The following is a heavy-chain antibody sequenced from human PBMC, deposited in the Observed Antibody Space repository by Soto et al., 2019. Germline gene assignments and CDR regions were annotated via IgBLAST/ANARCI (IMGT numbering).Heavy chain of an antibody. D-gene: IGHD6-13*01. V-gene: IGHV4-31*01. CDR3: ARGGIAAAAPPDY. CDR2: IYYSGST. Sequence: QVQLQASGPGLVKPSQTLSPTCTVSGGSISSGGYYWSWIRQPPGKGLAWIGYIYYSGSTYHNPSLKSLVTISVDTSKNQFSLKLGSVTAADTAVYSCARGGIAAAAPPDYWGQGALVTVAS. J-gene: IGHJ4*02. CDR1: GGSISSGGYY.